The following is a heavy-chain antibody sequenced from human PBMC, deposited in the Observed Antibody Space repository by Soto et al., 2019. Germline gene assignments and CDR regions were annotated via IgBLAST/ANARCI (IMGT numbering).Heavy chain of an antibody. Sequence: QVQLQESGPGLVKPSGTLSLTCAVSGGSISSSNWWSWVRQPPGKGLEWIGEIYHSGSTNYNPSLTSRVTRSVDKSKNQFSLTLSSVTAADTAVYYCARVSGSYYYGMDVWGQGTTVTVSS. CDR1: GGSISSSNW. J-gene: IGHJ6*02. CDR3: ARVSGSYYYGMDV. V-gene: IGHV4-4*02. D-gene: IGHD1-26*01. CDR2: IYHSGST.